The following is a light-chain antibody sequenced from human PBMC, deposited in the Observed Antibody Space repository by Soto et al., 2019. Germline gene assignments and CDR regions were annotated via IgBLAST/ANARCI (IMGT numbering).Light chain of an antibody. CDR2: GNT. J-gene: IGLJ2*01. CDR3: QSYDTTLTVV. Sequence: QSVLTQPPSVSGAPGQRVTISCTGSSSNIGAGYDVHWYQQFPGTTPKFLIYGNTNRPSGVPDRFSASKSGTSASLDITGLQGGDEAKYFCQSYDTTLTVVFGGGTKVTV. CDR1: SSNIGAGYD. V-gene: IGLV1-40*01.